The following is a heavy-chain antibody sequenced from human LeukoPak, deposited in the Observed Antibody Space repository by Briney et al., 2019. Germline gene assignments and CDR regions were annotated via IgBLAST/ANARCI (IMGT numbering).Heavy chain of an antibody. D-gene: IGHD3-10*01. J-gene: IGHJ3*01. CDR1: GFTFSSYG. CDR2: ISYDGSNK. Sequence: GGSLRLSCAASGFTFSSYGMHWVRQAPGKGLEWVAVISYDGSNKYYADSVKGRFTISRDNSKNTLYLQMNSLRAEDTAVYYCAKMPYGSGSYFGWGQGTMVTVSS. CDR3: AKMPYGSGSYFG. V-gene: IGHV3-30*18.